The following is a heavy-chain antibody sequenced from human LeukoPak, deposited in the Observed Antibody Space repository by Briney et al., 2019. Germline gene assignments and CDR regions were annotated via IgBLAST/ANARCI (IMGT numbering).Heavy chain of an antibody. D-gene: IGHD6-13*01. J-gene: IGHJ5*02. Sequence: ASVKVSCTASGGTFSSYAISWVRQAPGQGLEWMGGITPIFGTANYAQKFQGRVTITADESTSTAYMELSSLRSEDTAVYYCARAPVGQQLANWFDPWGQGTLVTVSS. V-gene: IGHV1-69*01. CDR3: ARAPVGQQLANWFDP. CDR2: ITPIFGTA. CDR1: GGTFSSYA.